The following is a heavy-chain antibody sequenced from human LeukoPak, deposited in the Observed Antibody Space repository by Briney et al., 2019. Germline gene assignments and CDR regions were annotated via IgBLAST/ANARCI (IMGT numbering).Heavy chain of an antibody. CDR1: GFTFSSYG. V-gene: IGHV3-23*01. Sequence: GGSLRLSCAASGFTFSSYGMCWVRQAPGKGLEWVSAISGSGGSTYYADSVKGRFTISRDNSKNTLYLQMNSLRAEDTAVYYCARDRTMVRGVIITHYYMDVWGKGTTVTVSS. CDR2: ISGSGGST. J-gene: IGHJ6*03. CDR3: ARDRTMVRGVIITHYYMDV. D-gene: IGHD3-10*01.